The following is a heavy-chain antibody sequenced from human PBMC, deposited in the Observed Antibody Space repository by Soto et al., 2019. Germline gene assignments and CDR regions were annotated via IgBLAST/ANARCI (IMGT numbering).Heavy chain of an antibody. CDR3: ARGHGYSYGYPDYYYGMDV. Sequence: ASVKVSCKASGYTFTSYGISGVREAPGQGLEWMGWISAYNGNTNYAQKLQGRVTMTTDTSTSTAYMELRSLRSDDTAVYYCARGHGYSYGYPDYYYGMDVWGQGTTVTVSS. CDR2: ISAYNGNT. V-gene: IGHV1-18*04. CDR1: GYTFTSYG. J-gene: IGHJ6*02. D-gene: IGHD5-18*01.